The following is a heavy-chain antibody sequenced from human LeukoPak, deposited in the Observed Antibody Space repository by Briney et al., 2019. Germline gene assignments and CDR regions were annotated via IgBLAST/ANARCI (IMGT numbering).Heavy chain of an antibody. CDR1: GFTFSSYG. D-gene: IGHD4/OR15-4a*01. CDR2: IRYDGSNK. CDR3: AKDSVGDYGELAFDI. J-gene: IGHJ3*02. V-gene: IGHV3-30*02. Sequence: GGSLRLSCAASGFTFSSYGMHWVRQAPGKGLEWVAFIRYDGSNKYYADSVKGRFTISRDNSKNTLYLQMNSLRAEDTAVYYCAKDSVGDYGELAFDIWGQGTMVTVSS.